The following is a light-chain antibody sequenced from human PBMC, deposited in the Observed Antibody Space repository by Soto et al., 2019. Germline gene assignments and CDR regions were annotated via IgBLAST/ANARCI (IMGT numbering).Light chain of an antibody. CDR3: QQYDNLPLT. J-gene: IGKJ4*01. CDR2: DAS. CDR1: QDSSNY. Sequence: DIQMTQSPSSLSASVGDRVTITCQASQDSSNYLNWYQQKPGQAPKLLIYDASNLETGVPSRFSGSGSGTDFTCTISSLQPEDSATYYCQQYDNLPLTFGGGTKVEIK. V-gene: IGKV1-33*01.